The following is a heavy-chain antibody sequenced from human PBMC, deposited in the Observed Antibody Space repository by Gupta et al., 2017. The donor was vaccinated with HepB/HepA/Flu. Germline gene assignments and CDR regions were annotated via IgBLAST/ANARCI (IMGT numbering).Heavy chain of an antibody. J-gene: IGHJ4*02. CDR3: VYRKDPWGYSNGWFYFDS. CDR2: MYWNDDK. CDR1: GLPLSTAGVA. Sequence: QITLKESGPTLVKPTQTLTLTCTFSGLPLSTAGVAAALIRQPPGKGLEWLALMYWNDDKNYSPSLRSRLTITKDTSKNQVVLTVTNMDPVDTATYCCVYRKDPWGYSNGWFYFDSWGQGNLVTVSS. D-gene: IGHD6-19*01. V-gene: IGHV2-5*01.